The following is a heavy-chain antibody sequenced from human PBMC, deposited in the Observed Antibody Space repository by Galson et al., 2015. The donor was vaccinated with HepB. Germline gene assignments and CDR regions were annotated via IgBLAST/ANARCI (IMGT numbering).Heavy chain of an antibody. CDR2: FDPEDGET. Sequence: SVKVSCKVSGYTLTELSMHWVRQAPGKGLEWMGGFDPEDGETIYAQKFQGRVTMTEDTSTDTAYMELSSLRSEDTAVYYCATAQKRPTYYYDSSGYYYEASMGDWGQGTLVTVSS. D-gene: IGHD3-22*01. J-gene: IGHJ4*02. CDR1: GYTLTELS. V-gene: IGHV1-24*01. CDR3: ATAQKRPTYYYDSSGYYYEASMGD.